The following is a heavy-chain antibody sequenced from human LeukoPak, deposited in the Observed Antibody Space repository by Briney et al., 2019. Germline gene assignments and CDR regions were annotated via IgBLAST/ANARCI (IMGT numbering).Heavy chain of an antibody. V-gene: IGHV3-30*02. CDR2: IRYDGSNK. CDR3: AKAEPVTTNYYYYYYMDV. J-gene: IGHJ6*03. D-gene: IGHD4-11*01. Sequence: GGSLRLSYAASGFTFSSYGMHWVRQAPGKGLEWVAFIRYDGSNKYYADSVKGRFTISRDNSKNTLYLQMNSLRAEDTAVYYCAKAEPVTTNYYYYYYMDVWGKGTTVTVSS. CDR1: GFTFSSYG.